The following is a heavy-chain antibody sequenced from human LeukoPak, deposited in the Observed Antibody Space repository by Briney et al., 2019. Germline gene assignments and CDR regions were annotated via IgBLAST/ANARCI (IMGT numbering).Heavy chain of an antibody. J-gene: IGHJ4*02. Sequence: PGGSLRLSCAASGFTFSNYWMNWVRQAPGKGLEWVGNIKQDGSEKYYMDSVKGRFTISRDNAKNTLYLQMSSLRPEDMAFYYCVLSFLVTFGGAAVPGAFDYWGQGALVTVSS. CDR2: IKQDGSEK. V-gene: IGHV3-7*01. CDR1: GFTFSNYW. D-gene: IGHD3-16*01. CDR3: VLSFLVTFGGAAVPGAFDY.